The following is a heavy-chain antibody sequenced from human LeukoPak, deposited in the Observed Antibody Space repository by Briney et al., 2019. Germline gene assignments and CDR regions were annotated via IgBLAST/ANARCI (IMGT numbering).Heavy chain of an antibody. Sequence: GGTLRLSCAASGFTFSSYGMSWVRQAPGKGLEWVSGISGSGGSTDYADSVKGRFTISRDNSKSTLLLQMNSLRAEDTAVYYCAKVRWDNSGWYYLDSWGQGTLVTVSS. D-gene: IGHD6-19*01. CDR1: GFTFSSYG. CDR3: AKVRWDNSGWYYLDS. CDR2: ISGSGGST. J-gene: IGHJ4*02. V-gene: IGHV3-23*01.